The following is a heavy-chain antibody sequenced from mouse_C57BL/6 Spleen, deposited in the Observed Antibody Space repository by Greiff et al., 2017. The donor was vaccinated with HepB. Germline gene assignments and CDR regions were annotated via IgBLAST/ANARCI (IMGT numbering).Heavy chain of an antibody. CDR1: GYTFTSYW. V-gene: IGHV1-55*01. J-gene: IGHJ3*01. CDR3: ARRGSYYSNSLFAY. Sequence: QVQLQQPGAELVKPGASVKMSCKASGYTFTSYWITWVKQRPGQGLEWIGDIYPGSGSTNYNEKFKSKATLTVDTSSSTAYMQLSSLTSEDSAVYYCARRGSYYSNSLFAYWGQGTLVTVSA. CDR2: IYPGSGST. D-gene: IGHD2-5*01.